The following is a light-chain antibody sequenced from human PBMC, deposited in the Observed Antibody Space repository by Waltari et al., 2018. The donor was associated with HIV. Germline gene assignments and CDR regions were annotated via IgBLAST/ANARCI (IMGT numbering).Light chain of an antibody. V-gene: IGLV1-47*01. CDR3: AAWDDSLSGWV. Sequence: QSVLTQPPSASGPPGQRVTISCSVSSSNIGINYISWYQQLPGTAPKLLIYRNNQRPSGFPDRFSGSKSGTSASLAISGLRSEDEADYSCAAWDDSLSGWVFGGGTKLTVL. CDR2: RNN. CDR1: SSNIGINY. J-gene: IGLJ3*02.